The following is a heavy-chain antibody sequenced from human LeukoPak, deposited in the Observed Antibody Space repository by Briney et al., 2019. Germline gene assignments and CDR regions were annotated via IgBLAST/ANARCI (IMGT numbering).Heavy chain of an antibody. D-gene: IGHD5-18*01. Sequence: GGSLRLSCAASGFTFDDYAMHWVRQAPGKGLEGVSGISWNSGSIGYADSVKGRFTISRDNAKNSLYLQMNSLRAEDTALYYCAKDQTSGYSYGYVDYWGQGTLVTVSS. CDR2: ISWNSGSI. CDR1: GFTFDDYA. CDR3: AKDQTSGYSYGYVDY. J-gene: IGHJ4*02. V-gene: IGHV3-9*01.